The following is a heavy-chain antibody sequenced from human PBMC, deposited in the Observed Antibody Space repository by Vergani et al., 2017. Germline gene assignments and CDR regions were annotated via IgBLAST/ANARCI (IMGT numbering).Heavy chain of an antibody. D-gene: IGHD3-22*01. J-gene: IGHJ4*02. Sequence: DVHLAESGGGFFQPGGSLRLSCAASGFTFSNYWMSWVRQAPGKGLEWVANIKEDGSETFYVDSVMGRFTISRDNAKNSLYLQMNSLRAEDTAVYYCARLSYDTTPYLQGGYDCWGQGTLVSVSS. CDR3: ARLSYDTTPYLQGGYDC. CDR1: GFTFSNYW. CDR2: IKEDGSET. V-gene: IGHV3-7*03.